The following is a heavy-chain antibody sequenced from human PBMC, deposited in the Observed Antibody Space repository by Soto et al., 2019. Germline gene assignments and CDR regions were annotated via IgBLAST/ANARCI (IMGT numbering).Heavy chain of an antibody. J-gene: IGHJ4*02. CDR3: ASQYYYETYFDY. CDR2: IKQDGSEK. Sequence: EVQLVESGGGLVQPGGSLRLSCAASGFTFSSYWMGWVRLAPGKGLEWVANIKQDGSEKYYVDSVKGRFTISRDNAKNSLYLQMNSLRAEDTAVYYCASQYYYETYFDYWGQGTLVTVSS. CDR1: GFTFSSYW. V-gene: IGHV3-7*01. D-gene: IGHD3-22*01.